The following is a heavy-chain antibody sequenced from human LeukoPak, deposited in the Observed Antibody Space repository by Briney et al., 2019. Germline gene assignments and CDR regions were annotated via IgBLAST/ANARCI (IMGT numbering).Heavy chain of an antibody. CDR2: ISGYNRKT. J-gene: IGHJ4*02. CDR3: ARVRDFYDNSAHLSNFDS. CDR1: GYTFTACY. D-gene: IGHD3-22*01. Sequence: ASVKVSCKASGYTFTACYISWVRQAPGQGLEWMGWISGYNRKTNYAQKLQGRVTMTTDTSTSTAYMELRSLRSDDTAVYYCARVRDFYDNSAHLSNFDSWGQGTLVTVSS. V-gene: IGHV1-18*01.